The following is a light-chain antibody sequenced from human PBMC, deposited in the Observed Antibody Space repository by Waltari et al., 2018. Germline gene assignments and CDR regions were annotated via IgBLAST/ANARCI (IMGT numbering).Light chain of an antibody. CDR3: QQYNSHSWT. Sequence: DIQMTQSPSTLSASVGDRVTITCRASQSISSWLAWYQQKPGKAPKLLIYKASSLESGVPSRFSGNGSGTEFTLTISSLQPDDFATYYCQQYNSHSWTFGQGTKVDIK. V-gene: IGKV1-5*03. J-gene: IGKJ1*01. CDR1: QSISSW. CDR2: KAS.